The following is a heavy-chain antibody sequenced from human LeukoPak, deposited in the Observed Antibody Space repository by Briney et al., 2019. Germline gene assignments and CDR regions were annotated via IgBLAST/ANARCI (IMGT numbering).Heavy chain of an antibody. V-gene: IGHV4-59*08. Sequence: PSETLSLTCTVSGGSISSYYWSWIRQPPGKGLGWIGYNYYSGSTNYNPSLKSRVSISVDTSKNQFSLKLSSVTAADTPVYYCARLWENSGYCSGGSCYSEAFDIWGQGTMVTVSS. D-gene: IGHD2-15*01. CDR2: NYYSGST. J-gene: IGHJ3*02. CDR1: GGSISSYY. CDR3: ARLWENSGYCSGGSCYSEAFDI.